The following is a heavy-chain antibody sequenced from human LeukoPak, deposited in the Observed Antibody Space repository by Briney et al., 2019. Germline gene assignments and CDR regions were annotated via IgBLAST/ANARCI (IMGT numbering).Heavy chain of an antibody. CDR1: GYTFTSYA. CDR3: ARDQTFMVRGVIPLFVY. CDR2: INTNTGNP. V-gene: IGHV7-4-1*02. Sequence: ASVKVSCKASGYTFTSYAMNWVRQAPGQGLEWMGRINTNTGNPTYAQGFTGRFVFSLDTSVSTAYLQISSLKAEDTAVYYCARDQTFMVRGVIPLFVYWGQGTLVTVSS. D-gene: IGHD3-10*01. J-gene: IGHJ4*02.